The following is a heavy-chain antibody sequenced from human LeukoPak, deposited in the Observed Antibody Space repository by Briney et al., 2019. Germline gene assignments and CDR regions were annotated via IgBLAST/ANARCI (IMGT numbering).Heavy chain of an antibody. CDR3: ARDRAMVDRLDY. CDR2: ISYDGSNK. D-gene: IGHD5-18*01. V-gene: IGHV3-30-3*01. CDR1: GFTFSSYA. Sequence: GRSLRLSCAASGFTFSSYAMHWVRQAPGKGLEWVAVISYDGSNKYYADSVKGRFTISRDNSKNTLYLQMNSLRAEDTAVYYCARDRAMVDRLDYWGQGTLVTVSS. J-gene: IGHJ4*02.